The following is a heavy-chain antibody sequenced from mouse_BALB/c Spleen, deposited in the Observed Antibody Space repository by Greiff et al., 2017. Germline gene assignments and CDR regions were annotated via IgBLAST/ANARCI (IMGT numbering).Heavy chain of an antibody. CDR3: TRERDYYGSRYYFDY. CDR1: GYTFTSYW. V-gene: IGHV1-69*02. J-gene: IGHJ2*01. Sequence: VQLQQSGAELVRPGASVKLSCKASGYTFTSYWINWVKQRPGQGLEWIGNIYPSDSYTNYNQKFKDKATLTVDKSSSTAYMQLSSPTSEDSAVYYCTRERDYYGSRYYFDYWGQGTTLTVSS. CDR2: IYPSDSYT. D-gene: IGHD1-1*01.